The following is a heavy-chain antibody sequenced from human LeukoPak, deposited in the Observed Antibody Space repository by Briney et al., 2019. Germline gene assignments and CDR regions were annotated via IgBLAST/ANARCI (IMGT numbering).Heavy chain of an antibody. CDR2: IIPIFGNA. D-gene: IGHD3-3*01. CDR1: GGTFSSYA. Sequence: WASVKVSCKASGGTFSSYAISWVRQAPGQGLEWMGGIIPIFGNANYAQKFQGRVTITTDESTSTAYMELSSLRSEDTAVYYCARSRLVGVVINPRMDVWGKGTTVTVSS. V-gene: IGHV1-69*05. CDR3: ARSRLVGVVINPRMDV. J-gene: IGHJ6*04.